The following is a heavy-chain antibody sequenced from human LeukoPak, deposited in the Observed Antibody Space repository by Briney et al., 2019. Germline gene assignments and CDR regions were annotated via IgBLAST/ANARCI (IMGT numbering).Heavy chain of an antibody. CDR2: IYHSGST. J-gene: IGHJ3*02. V-gene: IGHV4-38-2*02. CDR1: GYSISSGYY. D-gene: IGHD6-19*01. CDR3: ASYSSGWYLGGGDAFDI. Sequence: RPSETLSLTCTVSGYSISSGYYWGWIRQPPGKGLEWIGEIYHSGSTNYNPSLKSRVTISVDKSKNQFSLKLSSVTAADTAVYYCASYSSGWYLGGGDAFDIWGQGTMVTVSS.